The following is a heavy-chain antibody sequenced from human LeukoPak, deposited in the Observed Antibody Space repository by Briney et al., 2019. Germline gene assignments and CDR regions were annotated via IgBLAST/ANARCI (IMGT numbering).Heavy chain of an antibody. Sequence: PGGSLRLSCAASGFIFTGSAMHWVRQASGKGPEWVGRIRNKAHNYATAYAASVKGGFTISRDDSKNTAYLQMNRLKSEDTAVYYCTRHVGGDYVFDYWGQGTLVTVSS. D-gene: IGHD4-17*01. CDR2: IRNKAHNYAT. CDR3: TRHVGGDYVFDY. CDR1: GFIFTGSA. J-gene: IGHJ4*02. V-gene: IGHV3-73*01.